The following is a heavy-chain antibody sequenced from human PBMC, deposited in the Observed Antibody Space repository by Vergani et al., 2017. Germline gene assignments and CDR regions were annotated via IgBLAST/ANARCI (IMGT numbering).Heavy chain of an antibody. CDR2: ISSSSSTI. D-gene: IGHD2-21*01. CDR1: GGTFSSYS. V-gene: IGHV3-48*01. CDR3: VREFCGGDCGFDY. Sequence: VQLVQSGAEVKKPGSSVKVSCKASGGTFSSYSMNWVRQAPGKGLEWVSYISSSSSTIYYADSVKGRFTISRDNSKNTLYLQMNSLRAEDTAVYYCVREFCGGDCGFDYWGQGTLVTVSS. J-gene: IGHJ4*02.